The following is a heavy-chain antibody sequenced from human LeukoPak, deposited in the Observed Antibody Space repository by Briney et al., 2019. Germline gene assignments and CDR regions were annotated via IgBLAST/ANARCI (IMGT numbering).Heavy chain of an antibody. CDR3: ARVPYSSGWYGTEYYFDY. Sequence: PSETLSLTCAVYGGSFSGYYWSWIRPPPGKGLEWIGEINHSGSTNYNPSLKSRVTISVDTSKNQFSLKLSSVTAADTAVYYCARVPYSSGWYGTEYYFDYWGQGTLVTVSS. D-gene: IGHD6-19*01. CDR2: INHSGST. CDR1: GGSFSGYY. J-gene: IGHJ4*02. V-gene: IGHV4-34*01.